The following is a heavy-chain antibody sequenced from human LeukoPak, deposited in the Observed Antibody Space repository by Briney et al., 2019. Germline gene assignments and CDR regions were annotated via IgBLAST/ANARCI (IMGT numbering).Heavy chain of an antibody. D-gene: IGHD3-16*02. CDR2: IYYSGST. V-gene: IGHV4-59*01. CDR3: ATAASLHDGFDV. J-gene: IGHJ3*01. CDR1: GGSISSYY. Sequence: SETLSLTCNVSGGSISSYYWNWIRQPPGKVLEWIGYIYYSGSTKYNPSLKSRVTISVDTSKNQSSLKLSSVTAADTAVYYCATAASLHDGFDVWGQGTMVTVSS.